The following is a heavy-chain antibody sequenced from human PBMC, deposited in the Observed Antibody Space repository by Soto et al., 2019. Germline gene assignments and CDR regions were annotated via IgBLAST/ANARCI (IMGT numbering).Heavy chain of an antibody. CDR3: ARGTDFYYYGLDV. V-gene: IGHV3-33*01. CDR2: IWYDGSNK. D-gene: IGHD3-3*01. Sequence: QVQLVESGGGVVQPGRSLRLSCAASGFTFSSYGMHWVRQAPGKGLEWVAIIWYDGSNKYYADSVKGRFTISRDNSKNTLDLQMNSLRAEDTAVYYCARGTDFYYYGLDVWGQGTTVTVSS. J-gene: IGHJ6*02. CDR1: GFTFSSYG.